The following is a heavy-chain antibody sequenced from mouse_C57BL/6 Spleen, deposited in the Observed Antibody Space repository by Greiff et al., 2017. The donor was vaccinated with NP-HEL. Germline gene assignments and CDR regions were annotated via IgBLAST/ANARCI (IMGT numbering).Heavy chain of an antibody. V-gene: IGHV1-4*01. J-gene: IGHJ2*01. CDR3: ARSDGSSYDFDY. Sequence: QVQLQQSGAELARPGASVKMSCKASGYTFTSYTMHWVKQRPGQGLEWIGYINPSSGYTKYNQKFKDKATLTADKSSSAAYMQLSSLTSEDSAVYYCARSDGSSYDFDYWGQGTTLTVSS. D-gene: IGHD1-1*01. CDR2: INPSSGYT. CDR1: GYTFTSYT.